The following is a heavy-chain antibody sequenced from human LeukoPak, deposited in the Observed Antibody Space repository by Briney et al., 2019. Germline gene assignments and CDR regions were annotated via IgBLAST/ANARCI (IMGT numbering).Heavy chain of an antibody. J-gene: IGHJ4*02. CDR3: ASLSSSGRHTRYYFDY. D-gene: IGHD6-19*01. CDR1: CGSISSSSYY. CDR2: IYYSGST. Sequence: PSETLSLTCTVSCGSISSSSYYWGWIRQPPGNGLEWIGSIYYSGSTYYNPSLKSRVTISVDTSKNQFSLKLSSVTAADTAVYYCASLSSSGRHTRYYFDYWGQGTLVTVSS. V-gene: IGHV4-39*01.